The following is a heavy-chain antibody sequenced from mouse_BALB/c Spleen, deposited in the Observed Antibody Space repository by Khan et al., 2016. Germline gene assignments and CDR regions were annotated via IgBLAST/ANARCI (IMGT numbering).Heavy chain of an antibody. J-gene: IGHJ3*01. V-gene: IGHV4-1*02. CDR2: INLDSSTI. CDR3: ARLGYYGYHAY. Sequence: EVKLLESGGGLVQPGGSLKLSCAASGFDFSRYWMSWVRQAPGKGLEWIGEINLDSSTINYTPSLKDKFIISRDNAKNTLYLQMSKVRSEDTGLDYCARLGYYGYHAYWGQGTLVTVAA. D-gene: IGHD1-2*01. CDR1: GFDFSRYW.